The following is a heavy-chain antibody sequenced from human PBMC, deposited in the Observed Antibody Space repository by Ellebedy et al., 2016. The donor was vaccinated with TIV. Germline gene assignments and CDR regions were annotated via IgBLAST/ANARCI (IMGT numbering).Heavy chain of an antibody. Sequence: GGSLRLSCTASEFTLTNYWMVWVRQAPGKGLEWISHINADGSTTTYADSVEGRFTISRDNAKNTLFLQMHSLGAEDTADYFCARRNPSGYDPFLDSWGQGTPVTVSS. V-gene: IGHV3-74*01. J-gene: IGHJ4*02. CDR1: EFTLTNYW. D-gene: IGHD5-12*01. CDR2: INADGSTT. CDR3: ARRNPSGYDPFLDS.